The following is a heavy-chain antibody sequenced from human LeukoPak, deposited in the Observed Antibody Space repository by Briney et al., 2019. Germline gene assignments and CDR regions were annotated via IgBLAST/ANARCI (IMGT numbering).Heavy chain of an antibody. CDR2: ISYDGSNK. D-gene: IGHD5-18*01. Sequence: PGGSLRLSCAASGFTFDDYAMHWVRQAPGKGLEWVAVISYDGSNKYYADSVKGRFTISRDNSKNTLYLQMNSLRAEDTAVYYCAREFRKIQLSFDYWGQGTLVTVSS. V-gene: IGHV3-30-3*01. J-gene: IGHJ4*02. CDR3: AREFRKIQLSFDY. CDR1: GFTFDDYA.